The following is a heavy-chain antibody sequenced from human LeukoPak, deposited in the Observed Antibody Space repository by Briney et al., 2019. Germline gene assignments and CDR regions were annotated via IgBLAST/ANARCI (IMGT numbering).Heavy chain of an antibody. CDR1: GFAFSTID. Sequence: GGSLRLSCADSGFAFSTIDLTWVRQAPGKGLEWVSGISGDGASTHYAESVKGQFTISRDNSQNTLFLQMNSLRVEDTAIYYCAKDSYVSGRPLHTFDVWGQGTMVTVSS. CDR2: ISGDGAST. D-gene: IGHD3-10*01. J-gene: IGHJ3*01. V-gene: IGHV3-23*01. CDR3: AKDSYVSGRPLHTFDV.